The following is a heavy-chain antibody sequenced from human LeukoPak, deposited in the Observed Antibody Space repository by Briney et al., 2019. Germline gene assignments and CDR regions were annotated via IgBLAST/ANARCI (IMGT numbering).Heavy chain of an antibody. Sequence: SETLSLTCTVSGGSISSSSYYWGWVRQPPGKGLEWIGSGYYSGSSNYNPSLKSRVTISVDTSKNQFSLRLSSVTAADTAVYYCARALGYCSSTSCYNYYYYGMDVWGQGTTVTVSS. CDR3: ARALGYCSSTSCYNYYYYGMDV. CDR1: GGSISSSSYY. V-gene: IGHV4-39*01. CDR2: GYYSGSS. J-gene: IGHJ6*02. D-gene: IGHD2-2*01.